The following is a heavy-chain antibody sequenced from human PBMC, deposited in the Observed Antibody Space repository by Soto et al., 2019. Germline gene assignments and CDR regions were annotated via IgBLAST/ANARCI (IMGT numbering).Heavy chain of an antibody. CDR3: ARGRGVAVAGTVYYYYYGMDV. Sequence: QVQLQQWGAGLLKPSETLSLTCAVYGGSFSGYYWSWIRQPPGKGLEWIGEINHSGSTNYNPSLKCRVTISVDTSKNQFSLKLSSVTAADTAVYYCARGRGVAVAGTVYYYYYGMDVWGQGTTVTVSS. CDR1: GGSFSGYY. CDR2: INHSGST. D-gene: IGHD6-19*01. J-gene: IGHJ6*02. V-gene: IGHV4-34*01.